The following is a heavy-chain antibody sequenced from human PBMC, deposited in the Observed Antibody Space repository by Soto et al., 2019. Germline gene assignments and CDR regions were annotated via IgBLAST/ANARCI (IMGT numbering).Heavy chain of an antibody. CDR1: GFTFSSYA. Sequence: GGSLRLSCSASGFTFSSYAMHWVRQAPGKGLEYVSAISSNGGSKYYADSVKGGFTISRDNSKNTLYLQMISLRAEDTAVYYCVKHWSELELLDPNFDYWGQGTLVTVSS. D-gene: IGHD1-26*01. V-gene: IGHV3-64D*08. CDR3: VKHWSELELLDPNFDY. J-gene: IGHJ4*02. CDR2: ISSNGGSK.